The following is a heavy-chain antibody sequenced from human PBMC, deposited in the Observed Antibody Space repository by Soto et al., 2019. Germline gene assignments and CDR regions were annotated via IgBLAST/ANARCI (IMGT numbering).Heavy chain of an antibody. D-gene: IGHD1-26*01. CDR3: AKAFYSGNYYRLDY. CDR1: GLIFSAYA. CDR2: ISGSGAIT. J-gene: IGHJ4*02. V-gene: IGHV3-23*01. Sequence: GESLKISCAASGLIFSAYAMTWVRQAPGKGLEWVSTISGSGAITYYADSVKGRFTISRDNSKNTLYLQMNSLRAEDTAVYYCAKAFYSGNYYRLDYWGQGTLVTVSS.